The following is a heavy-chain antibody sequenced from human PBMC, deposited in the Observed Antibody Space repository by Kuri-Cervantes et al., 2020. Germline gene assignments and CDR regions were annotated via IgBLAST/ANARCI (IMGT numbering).Heavy chain of an antibody. CDR3: ARSGGYFDV. CDR2: IYPRDGST. V-gene: IGHV1-46*01. Sequence: QVKLEESGPELVKPGASVKLSCKASGYTFTSYDINWVKQRPGQGLEWIGWIYPRDGSTKYNEKFKGKATLIVDTSSSTAYMELHSLTSEDSAVYFCARSGGYFDVWGIGTTLTVSS. CDR1: GYTFTSYD. J-gene: IGHJ6*03. D-gene: IGHD3-10*01.